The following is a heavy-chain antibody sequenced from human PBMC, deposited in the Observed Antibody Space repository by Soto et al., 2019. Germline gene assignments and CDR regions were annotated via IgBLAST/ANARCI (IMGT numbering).Heavy chain of an antibody. Sequence: QVQLVQSGAEVKKPGASVKVSCKASGYTFTSYDINWVRQATGQGLEWMGWMNPNSGNTGYAQKFQGRVTMTRNTSISTAYMELSSLRSEATAVYYCATQGTSSGSYYFDYWGQGTLVTVSS. CDR3: ATQGTSSGSYYFDY. D-gene: IGHD1-26*01. V-gene: IGHV1-8*01. CDR2: MNPNSGNT. CDR1: GYTFTSYD. J-gene: IGHJ4*02.